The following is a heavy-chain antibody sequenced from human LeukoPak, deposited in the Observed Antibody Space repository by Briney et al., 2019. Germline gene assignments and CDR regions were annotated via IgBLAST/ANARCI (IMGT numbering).Heavy chain of an antibody. Sequence: PGGSLRLSCATSAFTFRSYGMHWVRQAPGKGLVWVSRINSDGSSTSYADSVRGRFSISRDNAKNTLYLQMNSLRAEDTAVYYCARGLSGYASSLGYWGQGTLVTVSA. CDR1: AFTFRSYG. D-gene: IGHD6-6*01. CDR2: INSDGSST. J-gene: IGHJ4*02. V-gene: IGHV3-74*01. CDR3: ARGLSGYASSLGY.